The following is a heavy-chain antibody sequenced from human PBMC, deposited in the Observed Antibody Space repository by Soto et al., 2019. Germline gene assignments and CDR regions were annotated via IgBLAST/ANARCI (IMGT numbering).Heavy chain of an antibody. CDR2: INPNSGGT. Sequence: GASVKVSCKACGDTFTGNYMHWVRQAPGQGLEWMGWINPNSGGTNYAQKFQGWVTMTRDTSISTAYMELSRLRSDDTAVYYCARDARGDEAPMDYWGQGTLVTVSS. V-gene: IGHV1-2*04. CDR3: ARDARGDEAPMDY. D-gene: IGHD3-10*01. J-gene: IGHJ4*02. CDR1: GDTFTGNY.